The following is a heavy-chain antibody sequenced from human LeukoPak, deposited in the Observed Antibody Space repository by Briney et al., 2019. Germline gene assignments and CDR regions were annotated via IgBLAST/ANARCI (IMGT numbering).Heavy chain of an antibody. J-gene: IGHJ4*02. CDR1: GLTFSSYW. CDR2: KRPVGGEQ. CDR3: ARDGRTFPH. Sequence: AGSLRLSCAASGLTFSSYWMSWVRQAPGKGLEWVANKRPVGGEQFYVDSVKGRLTISRDKAKTSLYLQMNSLRAEDTAMYYCARDGRTFPHWGQGTLVTVSS. V-gene: IGHV3-7*04. D-gene: IGHD2/OR15-2a*01.